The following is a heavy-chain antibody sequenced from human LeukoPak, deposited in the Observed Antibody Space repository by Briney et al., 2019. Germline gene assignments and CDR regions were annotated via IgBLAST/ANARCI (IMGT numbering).Heavy chain of an antibody. J-gene: IGHJ2*01. CDR1: GGSISSGGYY. CDR3: AREAVVVTPYRYFDL. CDR2: IYYSGST. V-gene: IGHV4-31*03. D-gene: IGHD3-22*01. Sequence: PSQALSLTCTVSGGSISSGGYYWSWTRHPPGTVLEWIGYIYYSGSTYYNPSLKSRVTISVDTSKNQFSLKLSSVTAADTAVYYCAREAVVVTPYRYFDLWGRGTLVTVSS.